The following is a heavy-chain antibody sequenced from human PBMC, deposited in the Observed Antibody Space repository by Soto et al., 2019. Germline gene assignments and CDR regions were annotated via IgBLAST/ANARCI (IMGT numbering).Heavy chain of an antibody. CDR1: GGSISSGGHY. Sequence: QVLLQESGPGLVKPSQTLSLTCTVSGGSISSGGHYWNWIRQHPGKGLEWIGYNHSTGKTYYNPSLKSRLLISVVTSKNQVSLRLSSVTAADTAVYYCAREAGGSGDTDCVVYFYYMDVWGKGTTVTVSS. D-gene: IGHD2-21*02. CDR2: NHSTGKT. V-gene: IGHV4-31*03. J-gene: IGHJ6*03. CDR3: AREAGGSGDTDCVVYFYYMDV.